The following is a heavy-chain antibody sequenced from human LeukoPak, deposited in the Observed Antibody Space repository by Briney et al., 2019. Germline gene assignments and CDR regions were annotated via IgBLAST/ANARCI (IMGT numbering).Heavy chain of an antibody. CDR1: GYSISNGYY. V-gene: IGHV4-38-2*01. CDR3: ARQHDSYYYYFIHV. CDR2: LYHSDSA. J-gene: IGHJ6*03. Sequence: SETLSLTCAVSGYSISNGYYWVWIRPPPGRGLEWIGSLYHSDSAYYNTSLRSRVSMSVDTSKNQFSLTLSFVTAADTAVYYCARQHDSYYYYFIHVWGSGTTVTVSS.